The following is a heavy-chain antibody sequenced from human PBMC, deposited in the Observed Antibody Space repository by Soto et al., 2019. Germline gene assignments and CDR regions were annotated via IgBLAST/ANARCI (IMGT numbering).Heavy chain of an antibody. CDR2: ISGSGGST. V-gene: IGHV3-23*01. CDR1: GFTFSSYA. D-gene: IGHD3-9*01. CDR3: AKYQGYYDILAGYYLGTEGAFDI. Sequence: EVQLLESGGGLVQPGGSLRLSCAASGFTFSSYAMSWVRQAPGKGLEWVSAISGSGGSTYYADSGKGRFTISRDNSKNTLYLQMNSLRAEDTAVYYCAKYQGYYDILAGYYLGTEGAFDIWGQGTMVTVSS. J-gene: IGHJ3*02.